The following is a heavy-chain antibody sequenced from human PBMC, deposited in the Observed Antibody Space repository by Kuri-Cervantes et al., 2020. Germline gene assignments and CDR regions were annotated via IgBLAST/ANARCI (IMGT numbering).Heavy chain of an antibody. D-gene: IGHD3-10*01. V-gene: IGHV3-33*08. CDR1: GFTFSSYA. CDR3: AAGGYGSGSSTPFYFDY. Sequence: GGSLRLSCAASGFTFSSYAMHWVRQAPGKGLEWVAVIWYDGSNKYYADSVKGRFTISRDNSKNTLYLQMNSLRAEDTAVYYCAAGGYGSGSSTPFYFDYWGQGTLVTVSS. CDR2: IWYDGSNK. J-gene: IGHJ4*02.